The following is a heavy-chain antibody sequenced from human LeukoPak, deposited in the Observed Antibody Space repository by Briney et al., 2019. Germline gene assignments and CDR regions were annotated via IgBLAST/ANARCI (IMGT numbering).Heavy chain of an antibody. D-gene: IGHD6-6*01. CDR3: ARGGAARPFDY. CDR1: GYTFTSYY. V-gene: IGHV1-46*01. CDR2: INPSGGST. J-gene: IGHJ4*02. Sequence: ASVKVSCRASGYTFTSYYVHWVRQAPGQGLEWMGIINPSGGSTSYAQKFQGRVTMTRDTSTSTVYMELSSLRSEDTAVYYCARGGAARPFDYWGQGTLVTVSS.